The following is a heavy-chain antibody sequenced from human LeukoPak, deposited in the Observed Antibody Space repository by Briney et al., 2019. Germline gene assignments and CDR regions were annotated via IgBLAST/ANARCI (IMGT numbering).Heavy chain of an antibody. CDR2: ISTSSSYI. CDR3: ARDNFCSGGSCYSDAFDI. CDR1: GFTFSSYT. Sequence: PGGSLRLSCAASGFTFSSYTMTWVRQAPGKGLEWVSSISTSSSYIYYADSVKGRFTISRDNAKNSLYLQMNSLRAEDTAVYYCARDNFCSGGSCYSDAFDIWGQGTMVTVSS. V-gene: IGHV3-21*01. J-gene: IGHJ3*02. D-gene: IGHD2-15*01.